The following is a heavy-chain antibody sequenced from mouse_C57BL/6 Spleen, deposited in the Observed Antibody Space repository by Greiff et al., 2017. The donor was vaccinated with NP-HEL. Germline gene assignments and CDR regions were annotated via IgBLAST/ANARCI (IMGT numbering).Heavy chain of an antibody. V-gene: IGHV1-59*01. CDR3: ARSGRYGNGDYFDY. D-gene: IGHD2-1*01. CDR2: IDPSDSYT. Sequence: VQLQQPGAELVRPGTSVKLSCKASGYTFTSYWMHWVKQRPGQGLEWIGVIDPSDSYTNYNQKFKGKATLTVDTSSSTAYMQLSSLTSEDSAVYYCARSGRYGNGDYFDYWGQGTTLTVSS. J-gene: IGHJ2*01. CDR1: GYTFTSYW.